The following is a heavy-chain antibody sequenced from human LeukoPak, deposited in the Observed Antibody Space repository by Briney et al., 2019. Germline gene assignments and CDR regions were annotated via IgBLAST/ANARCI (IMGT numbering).Heavy chain of an antibody. Sequence: GGSLRLSCAASGFTFINYAMTWVRQAPGKGLDWVSSISGSGGSTYYADSVKGRFTISRDNSKNTLYLQMNSLRAEDTAVYYCAKDRILSYDFWSGYYRALDYWGQGTLVTVSS. CDR2: ISGSGGST. V-gene: IGHV3-23*01. D-gene: IGHD3-3*01. CDR3: AKDRILSYDFWSGYYRALDY. J-gene: IGHJ4*02. CDR1: GFTFINYA.